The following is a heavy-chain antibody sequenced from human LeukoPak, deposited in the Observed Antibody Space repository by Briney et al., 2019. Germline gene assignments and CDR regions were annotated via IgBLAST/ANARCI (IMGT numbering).Heavy chain of an antibody. CDR3: ARQISPSAGWFDP. V-gene: IGHV5-51*01. D-gene: IGHD2/OR15-2a*01. CDR1: GYSFTSSW. J-gene: IGHJ5*02. CDR2: IYPGDSDT. Sequence: GESLKISCKGSGYSFTSSWIGWVRQMPGKGLELMGIIYPGDSDTRYSPSFQGQVTISADKSISTAYLQWSSLKASDTAMYYCARQISPSAGWFDPWGQGTLVTISS.